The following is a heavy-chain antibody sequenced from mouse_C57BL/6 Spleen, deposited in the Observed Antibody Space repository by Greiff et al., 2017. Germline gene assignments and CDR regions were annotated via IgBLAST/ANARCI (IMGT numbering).Heavy chain of an antibody. CDR1: GYTFTSYW. CDR3: ARSYYGSSYGYFDY. CDR2: IYPGSGST. Sequence: VQLQQPGAELVKPGASVKMSCKASGYTFTSYWITWVKQRPGQGLEWIGDIYPGSGSTNYNEKFKSKAPLTVDTSSSTAYMQLSSLTSEDSAVYYCARSYYGSSYGYFDYWGQGTTLTVSS. D-gene: IGHD1-1*01. V-gene: IGHV1-55*01. J-gene: IGHJ2*01.